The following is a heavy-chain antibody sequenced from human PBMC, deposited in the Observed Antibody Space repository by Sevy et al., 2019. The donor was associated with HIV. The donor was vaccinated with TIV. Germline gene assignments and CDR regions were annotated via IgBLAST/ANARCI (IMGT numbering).Heavy chain of an antibody. D-gene: IGHD2-8*01. CDR2: IYHLGST. CDR1: GGSVSSDNYY. CDR3: AREAGYCSNGVCYAGWFDP. Sequence: SETLSLTCAVSGGSVSSDNYYWTWIRQHPGKGLEWIGYIYHLGSTSSNPSLKSRVTISVDMSKNQFSLKLRSVTAADRGVYFCAREAGYCSNGVCYAGWFDPWGQGTLVTVSS. V-gene: IGHV4-31*11. J-gene: IGHJ5*02.